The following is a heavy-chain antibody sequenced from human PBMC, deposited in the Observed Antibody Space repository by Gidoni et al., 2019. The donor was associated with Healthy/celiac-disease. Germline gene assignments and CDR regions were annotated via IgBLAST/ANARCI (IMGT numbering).Heavy chain of an antibody. CDR3: AKQSITIFGVVIPDMDV. D-gene: IGHD3-3*01. Sequence: QLQLQESGPGLVKPSETLSLTCTVSGGSISSSSYYWGWIRQPPGKGLEWIGSIYYSGSTYYNPSLKSRVTISVDTSKNQFSLKLSSVTAADTAVYYCAKQSITIFGVVIPDMDVWGQGTTVTVSS. V-gene: IGHV4-39*01. CDR2: IYYSGST. J-gene: IGHJ6*02. CDR1: GGSISSSSYY.